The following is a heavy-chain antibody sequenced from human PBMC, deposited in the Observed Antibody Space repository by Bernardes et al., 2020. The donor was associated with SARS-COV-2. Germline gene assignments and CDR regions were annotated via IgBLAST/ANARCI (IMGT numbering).Heavy chain of an antibody. CDR1: GYTFSIYY. CDR2: IYPGSEIR. V-gene: IGHV1-46*01. D-gene: IGHD2-2*01. Sequence: ASVEVGWKTSGYTFSIYYVHWVRQAPGQGLEWMGVIYPGSEIRGHAQRFQGRVTMTADTSTSTVYMELSSLRSEDTAVYYCARDLGRTSGATPLGYWGQGTLVSVSS. J-gene: IGHJ4*02. CDR3: ARDLGRTSGATPLGY.